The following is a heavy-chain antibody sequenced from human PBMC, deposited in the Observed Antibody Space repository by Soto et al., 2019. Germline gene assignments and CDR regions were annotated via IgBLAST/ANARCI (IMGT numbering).Heavy chain of an antibody. CDR2: IIPIVGTA. CDR1: GGTFSSYA. CDR3: ARDRPYCGGDCPYFDY. V-gene: IGHV1-69*12. J-gene: IGHJ4*02. D-gene: IGHD2-21*02. Sequence: QVQLVQSGAEVKKPGSSVKVSCKASGGTFSSYAISWVRQAPGQGLEWMGGIIPIVGTANYAQKFQGRVTITADESTSTTYMELSSLRSEDTAVYYCARDRPYCGGDCPYFDYWGQGTLVTVSS.